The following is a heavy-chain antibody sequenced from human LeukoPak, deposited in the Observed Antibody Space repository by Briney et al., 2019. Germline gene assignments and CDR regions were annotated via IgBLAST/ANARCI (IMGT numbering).Heavy chain of an antibody. CDR3: ARDFAGATVAFDN. Sequence: ASAKVSCKASGYTFTGYYMHWVRPAPGQGVEWRGWINPNSGGTNYAQKFQGRVTMTRDTSISTTYMELSRLRSDDTAVYYCARDFAGATVAFDNWGQGTLVTVSS. J-gene: IGHJ4*01. CDR2: INPNSGGT. D-gene: IGHD1-1*01. V-gene: IGHV1-2*02. CDR1: GYTFTGYY.